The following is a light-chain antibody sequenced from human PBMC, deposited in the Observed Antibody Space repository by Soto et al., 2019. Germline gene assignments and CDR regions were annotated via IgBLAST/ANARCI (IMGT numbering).Light chain of an antibody. J-gene: IGKJ1*01. CDR1: QTVSRNY. Sequence: EVGLTQSPGTLSLSPGERATLSCRPSQTVSRNYLAWYQQKPGQAPRLLIYGASNRATGIPDRFSGSGSGTDFTLTISRLEPEDFAVYYCQQYGSSGTFGQGTKVDI. CDR3: QQYGSSGT. CDR2: GAS. V-gene: IGKV3-20*01.